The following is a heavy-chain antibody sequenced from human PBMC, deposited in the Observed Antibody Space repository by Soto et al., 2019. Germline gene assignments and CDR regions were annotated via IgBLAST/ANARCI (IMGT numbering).Heavy chain of an antibody. Sequence: SETLSLTSVVYGGSFSGYYWSWLRQHPGKGLEWIGEINHSGSPNYNPSLKSRVTISVDTSKNQFSLKMTSVTAADTAVYYCATANWSHHYFDPWGQGTLVTVSS. CDR3: ATANWSHHYFDP. CDR1: GGSFSGYY. V-gene: IGHV4-34*01. CDR2: INHSGSP. D-gene: IGHD1-1*01. J-gene: IGHJ5*02.